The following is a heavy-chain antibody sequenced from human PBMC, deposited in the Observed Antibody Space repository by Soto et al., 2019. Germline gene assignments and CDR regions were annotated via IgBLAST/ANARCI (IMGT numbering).Heavy chain of an antibody. CDR3: ARPTDYHYGMQV. CDR2: IYPHDSDT. CDR1: VYNFHNYW. D-gene: IGHD4-17*01. V-gene: IGHV5-51*01. Sequence: GESLKIPWKGPVYNFHNYWIAWVRQMPGKGLEWMGFIYPHDSDTRYSPSFRGQVTISADKSINTAYLQWTSLKASDTAIYFCARPTDYHYGMQVWGQGTTVTVSS. J-gene: IGHJ6*02.